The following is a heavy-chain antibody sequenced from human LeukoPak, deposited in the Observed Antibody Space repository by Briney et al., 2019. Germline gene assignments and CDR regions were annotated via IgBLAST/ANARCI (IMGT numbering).Heavy chain of an antibody. D-gene: IGHD5-24*01. CDR2: IDHSGSS. CDR1: GYSISSDYY. Sequence: SETLSLTCSVSGYSISSDYYWGWVRQPPGKGLEWIAAIDHSGSSHYNPSLKSRVAMSVDTSKTQFSLRLNSVTAADTAVYFCARDGPSRPFTIWGQGTLVTVSS. CDR3: ARDGPSRPFTI. V-gene: IGHV4-38-2*02. J-gene: IGHJ4*02.